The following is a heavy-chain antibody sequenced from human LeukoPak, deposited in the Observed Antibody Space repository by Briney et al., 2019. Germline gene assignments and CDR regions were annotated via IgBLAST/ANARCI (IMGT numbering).Heavy chain of an antibody. J-gene: IGHJ4*02. CDR1: GFTFSSHG. D-gene: IGHD3-3*02. CDR3: TIFNY. V-gene: IGHV3-23*01. CDR2: ISGSVDNT. Sequence: GESLRVSCAASGFTFSSHGISWVRQAPGKGLEWVSSISGSVDNTHYADSVKGRFTISRDNSKSTLYLQMQSLRAEDTAVYYCTIFNYWGQGTLVTVSS.